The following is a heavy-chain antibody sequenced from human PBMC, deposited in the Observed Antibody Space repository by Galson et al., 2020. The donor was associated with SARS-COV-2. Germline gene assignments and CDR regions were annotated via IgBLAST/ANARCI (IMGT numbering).Heavy chain of an antibody. J-gene: IGHJ3*02. Sequence: KIGESLKISCTGSGYSFNTHWISWVRQMPGKGLEWMGRIDPSDSLTNYSPSFEGHVTISVDKSISTAYLQWSSLKASDTATYYCVRQGQLVRLVVFVIWGAGTMVTVSS. D-gene: IGHD6-6*01. CDR2: IDPSDSLT. V-gene: IGHV5-10-1*01. CDR3: VRQGQLVRLVVFVI. CDR1: GYSFNTHW.